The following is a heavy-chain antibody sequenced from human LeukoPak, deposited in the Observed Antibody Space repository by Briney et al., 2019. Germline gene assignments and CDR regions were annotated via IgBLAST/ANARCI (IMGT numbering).Heavy chain of an antibody. CDR2: ISSSSSYI. CDR3: ASLLYSSSAAGFDP. D-gene: IGHD6-13*01. CDR1: GFTFSSYS. Sequence: PGGSLRLSCAASGFTFSSYSMNWVRQAPGKGLEWVSSISSSSSYIYYADSVKGRFTISRDNAKNSLYLQMNSLRAEDTAVYYCASLLYSSSAAGFDPWGQGTLVTVSS. J-gene: IGHJ5*02. V-gene: IGHV3-21*01.